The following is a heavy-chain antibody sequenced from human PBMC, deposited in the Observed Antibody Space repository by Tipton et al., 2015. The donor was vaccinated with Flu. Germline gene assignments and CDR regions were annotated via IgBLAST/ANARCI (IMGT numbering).Heavy chain of an antibody. J-gene: IGHJ4*02. Sequence: SLRLSCVVSGFTFKSYNMNWVRQAPGKGLEWVSSISTSSTYIYYADSVKGRFTISRDNAENSLYLQMNSLRAEDTAVYYCARGTYYYDATTYYGPYFDSWGQGTLVTVSS. CDR2: ISTSSTYI. D-gene: IGHD3-22*01. V-gene: IGHV3-21*01. CDR1: GFTFKSYN. CDR3: ARGTYYYDATTYYGPYFDS.